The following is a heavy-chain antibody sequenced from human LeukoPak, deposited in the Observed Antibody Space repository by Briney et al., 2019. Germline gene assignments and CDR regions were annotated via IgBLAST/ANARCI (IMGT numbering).Heavy chain of an antibody. J-gene: IGHJ4*02. CDR1: GFAFDDYA. D-gene: IGHD6-13*01. V-gene: IGHV3-9*01. CDR2: IGWNIGST. Sequence: GGSLRLSCAGSGFAFDDYAIHWVRQAPGKGLEWVSGIGWNIGSTGYADSVKGRFTISRDNAKNSLYLQMNSLRAEDTALYYCARGRRGSNTGITASGWGFHFDYWGQGTLVTVSS. CDR3: ARGRRGSNTGITASGWGFHFDY.